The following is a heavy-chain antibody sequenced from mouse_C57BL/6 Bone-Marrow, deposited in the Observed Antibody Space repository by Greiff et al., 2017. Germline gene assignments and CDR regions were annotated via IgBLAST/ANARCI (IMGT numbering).Heavy chain of an antibody. CDR2: IDPSDSYT. CDR1: GYTFTSYW. V-gene: IGHV1-59*01. D-gene: IGHD2-3*01. CDR3: ARRDGYCWFAY. J-gene: IGHJ3*01. Sequence: VQLQQPGAELVRPGTSVKLSCKASGYTFTSYWMHWVKQRPGQGLEWIGVIDPSDSYTNYNQKFKGQATLTVDTSSSTAYMQLSSLTSEDSAVYYCARRDGYCWFAYWGQGTLVTVSA.